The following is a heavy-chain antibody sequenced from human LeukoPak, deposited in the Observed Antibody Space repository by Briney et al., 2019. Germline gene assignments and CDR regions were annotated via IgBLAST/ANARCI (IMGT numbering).Heavy chain of an antibody. V-gene: IGHV3-30*04. CDR2: ISYDGSNK. CDR3: ARALWFGELQDY. Sequence: PGRSLRLSCAASGFTFSSYAMHWVRQAPGKGLEWVAVISYDGSNKYYADSVKGRFTISRDSSKNTLYLQMNSLRAEDTAVYYCARALWFGELQDYWGQGTLVTVSS. CDR1: GFTFSSYA. D-gene: IGHD3-10*01. J-gene: IGHJ4*02.